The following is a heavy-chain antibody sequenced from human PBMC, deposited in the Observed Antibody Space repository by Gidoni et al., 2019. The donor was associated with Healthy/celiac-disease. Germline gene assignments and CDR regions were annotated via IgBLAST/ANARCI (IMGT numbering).Heavy chain of an antibody. Sequence: EVQLVESGGGLIQPGGSLRLSCAASGFTVSSNYMGWVRQAPGKGLEWVSVIYSGGSTYYADSVKGRFTISRDNSKNTLYLQMNSLRAEDTAVYYCARGFSMVRGVISDRWFDPWGQGTLVTVSS. J-gene: IGHJ5*02. V-gene: IGHV3-53*01. CDR1: GFTVSSNY. CDR2: IYSGGST. CDR3: ARGFSMVRGVISDRWFDP. D-gene: IGHD3-10*01.